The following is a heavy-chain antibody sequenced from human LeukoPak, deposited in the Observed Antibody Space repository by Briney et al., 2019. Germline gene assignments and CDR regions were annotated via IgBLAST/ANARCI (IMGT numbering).Heavy chain of an antibody. J-gene: IGHJ4*02. D-gene: IGHD3-22*01. CDR1: GFTFSSYA. CDR2: ISGSGGST. Sequence: QPGGSLRLSCAASGFTFSSYAMTWVRQTPGKGLVWVSAISGSGGSTYYTDSVKGRFTISRDNSKNTLYLQMNSLRAEDTAVYYCAKDRLTVPNDYWGQGTLVTVSS. V-gene: IGHV3-23*01. CDR3: AKDRLTVPNDY.